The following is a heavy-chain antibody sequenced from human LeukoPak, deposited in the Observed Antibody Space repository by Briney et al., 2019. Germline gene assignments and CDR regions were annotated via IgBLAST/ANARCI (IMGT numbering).Heavy chain of an antibody. CDR1: GGSVIIGNYS. Sequence: SETLSLTCTVSGGSVIIGNYSWSWIRQPPGKGLEWIGYIYDSGSTNYNSSLKSRVSISVDTSKNQFSLKLTSVTPADTAVYYCASGFPVLATSAFDIWGQGTMVTVSS. V-gene: IGHV4-61*01. D-gene: IGHD3-3*02. CDR2: IYDSGST. CDR3: ASGFPVLATSAFDI. J-gene: IGHJ3*02.